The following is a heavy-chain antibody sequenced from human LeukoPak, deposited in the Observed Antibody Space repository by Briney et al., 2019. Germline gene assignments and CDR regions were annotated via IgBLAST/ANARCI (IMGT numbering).Heavy chain of an antibody. CDR3: ASTSMTTGRGTDY. D-gene: IGHD4-17*01. V-gene: IGHV4-59*01. CDR2: IYYSGST. J-gene: IGHJ4*02. Sequence: SETLSLTCTVSGVSISSYYWSWIRQPPGKGLEWIGYIYYSGSTNYNPSLKSRVTISVDTSKNQFSLKLSSVTAADTAVYYCASTSMTTGRGTDYWGQGTLVTVSS. CDR1: GVSISSYY.